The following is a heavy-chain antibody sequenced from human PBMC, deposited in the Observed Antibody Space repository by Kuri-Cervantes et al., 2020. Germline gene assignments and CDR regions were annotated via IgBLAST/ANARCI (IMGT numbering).Heavy chain of an antibody. Sequence: SVKVSCKASGGTFSSYAISWVRQAPGQGLEWMGGIIPIFGTANYAQKFQGRVTITADKSTSTAYMELSSLRSEDTAVYYCATGVDDILTGPPPGFQHWGQGTLVTVSS. CDR3: ATGVDDILTGPPPGFQH. D-gene: IGHD3-9*01. CDR2: IIPIFGTA. V-gene: IGHV1-69*06. CDR1: GGTFSSYA. J-gene: IGHJ1*01.